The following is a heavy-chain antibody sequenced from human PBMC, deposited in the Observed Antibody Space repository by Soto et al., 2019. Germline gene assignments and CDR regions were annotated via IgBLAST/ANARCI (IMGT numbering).Heavy chain of an antibody. CDR2: IYYSGST. V-gene: IGHV4-59*01. CDR1: GVSISSYY. D-gene: IGHD3-22*01. CDR3: ARESAATSKGLRGFHY. J-gene: IGHJ4*02. Sequence: XETLSLTCTVSGVSISSYYWSCIRQAPGKGLEWIGYIYYSGSTNYNPSLKSRVTISVDTSKNQFSLKLSSVTAADTAVYYCARESAATSKGLRGFHYWGQGTLVTVSS.